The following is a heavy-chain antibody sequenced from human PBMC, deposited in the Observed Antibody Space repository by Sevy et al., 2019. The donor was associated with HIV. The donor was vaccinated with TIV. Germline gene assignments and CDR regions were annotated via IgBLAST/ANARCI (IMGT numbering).Heavy chain of an antibody. CDR2: INHSGST. V-gene: IGHV4-34*01. D-gene: IGHD6-13*01. Sequence: SETLSLTCAVYGGSFSGYYWSWIRQPPGKGVEWIGEINHSGSTNYNPSLKSRVTISVDTSKNQFSLKLSSVTAADTAVYYCARRIAAAGTDFDYWGQGTLVTVSS. CDR3: ARRIAAAGTDFDY. J-gene: IGHJ4*02. CDR1: GGSFSGYY.